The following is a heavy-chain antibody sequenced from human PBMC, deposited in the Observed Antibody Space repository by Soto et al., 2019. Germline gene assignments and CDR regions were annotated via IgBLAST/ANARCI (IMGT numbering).Heavy chain of an antibody. CDR3: AKGSSEYSASVDR. J-gene: IGHJ5*02. D-gene: IGHD5-12*01. Sequence: EVQLLESGGGLVQPGGSLRLACTASGFSFSSYAMVWVRQAPGKGLEWVSVISARGGSLYFADSVKGRFTISRDNSKNVLSLEMNNLRAEDTATYFCAKGSSEYSASVDRWGQGTLVLVSS. V-gene: IGHV3-23*01. CDR2: ISARGGSL. CDR1: GFSFSSYA.